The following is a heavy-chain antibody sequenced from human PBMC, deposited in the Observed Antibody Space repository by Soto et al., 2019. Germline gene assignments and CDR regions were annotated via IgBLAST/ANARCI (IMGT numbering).Heavy chain of an antibody. CDR3: ARDPYVYVRRGSRATGMDV. Sequence: EVQLVESGGGLVKPGGSLRLSCAASGFTFSSYSMNWVRQAPGKGLEWVSSISSSSSYIYYADSVKGRFTISRDNAKNSLYLQMTSLRAEDTAVYYCARDPYVYVRRGSRATGMDVWGQCTTVTVSS. CDR2: ISSSSSYI. CDR1: GFTFSSYS. J-gene: IGHJ6*02. D-gene: IGHD3-16*01. V-gene: IGHV3-21*01.